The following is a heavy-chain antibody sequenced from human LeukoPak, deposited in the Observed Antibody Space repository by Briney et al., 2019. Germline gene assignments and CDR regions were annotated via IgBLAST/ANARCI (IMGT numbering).Heavy chain of an antibody. D-gene: IGHD2-2*01. CDR2: ISGSGGST. CDR3: AKSVVPAAIDPDAFDI. J-gene: IGHJ3*02. CDR1: GFTFSSYA. Sequence: GGSLRLSCAASGFTFSSYAMSWVRQAPGKGLEWVSAISGSGGSTYYADSVKGRLTISRDNSKNTLYLQMNSLRAEDTAVYYCAKSVVPAAIDPDAFDIWGQGTMVTVSS. V-gene: IGHV3-23*01.